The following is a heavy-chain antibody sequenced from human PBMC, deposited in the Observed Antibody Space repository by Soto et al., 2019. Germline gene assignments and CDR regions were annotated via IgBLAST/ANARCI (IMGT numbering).Heavy chain of an antibody. D-gene: IGHD2-2*01. V-gene: IGHV4-34*01. Sequence: SETLSLTCAVYGGSFSGYYWSWIRQPPGKGLEWIGEINHSGSTNYNPSLKSRVTISVDTSKNQFSLKLSSVTAADTAVYYCARGIVLGYCSSTSCYPTFDYWGQGTLVTVSS. CDR1: GGSFSGYY. CDR2: INHSGST. J-gene: IGHJ4*02. CDR3: ARGIVLGYCSSTSCYPTFDY.